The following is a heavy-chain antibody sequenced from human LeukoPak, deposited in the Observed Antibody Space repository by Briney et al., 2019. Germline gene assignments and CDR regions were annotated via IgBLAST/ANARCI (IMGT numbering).Heavy chain of an antibody. D-gene: IGHD3-22*01. J-gene: IGHJ3*01. V-gene: IGHV3-21*01. Sequence: GGSLRLSCAASGFTFSSYSMNWVHQAPGKGLEWVSSISSSSSYIYYADSVKGRFTISRDNAKNSLYLQMNSLRAEDTAVYYCVRDPYYDGPSYGAFNFWGQGTIVTVSS. CDR1: GFTFSSYS. CDR2: ISSSSSYI. CDR3: VRDPYYDGPSYGAFNF.